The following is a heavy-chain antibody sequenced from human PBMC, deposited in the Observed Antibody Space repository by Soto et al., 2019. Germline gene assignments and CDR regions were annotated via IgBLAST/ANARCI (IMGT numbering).Heavy chain of an antibody. V-gene: IGHV1-2*02. J-gene: IGHJ4*02. D-gene: IGHD5-12*01. CDR3: ARELDIVATPDPYYFDY. CDR2: INPNSGGT. Sequence: ASVKVSCKASGYTFTGYYMHWVRQAPGQGLEWMGWINPNSGGTNYAQKFQGRVTMTRDTSISTAYMELSRLRSDDTAVYYCARELDIVATPDPYYFDYWGQGTLVTVS. CDR1: GYTFTGYY.